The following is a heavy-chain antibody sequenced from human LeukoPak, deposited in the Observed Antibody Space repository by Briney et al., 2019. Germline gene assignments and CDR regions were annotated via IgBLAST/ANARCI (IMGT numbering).Heavy chain of an antibody. J-gene: IGHJ6*02. V-gene: IGHV3-48*04. CDR1: GFTFSSHS. Sequence: PGGSLRLSCAASGFTFSSHSMNWVRQAPGKGLEWVSYISSSSSTIYYADSVKGRFTISRDNAKNSLYLQMNSLRAEDTAVYYCARDNREVGATFSYYYGLDVWGQGTTVTASS. D-gene: IGHD1-26*01. CDR2: ISSSSSTI. CDR3: ARDNREVGATFSYYYGLDV.